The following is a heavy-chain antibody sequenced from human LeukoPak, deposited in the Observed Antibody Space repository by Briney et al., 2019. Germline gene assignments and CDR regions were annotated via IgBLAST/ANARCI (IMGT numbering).Heavy chain of an antibody. CDR3: TRDYYSLGSYYPYYFDY. CDR1: GFTFGDHA. CDR2: IRSKAYGATT. J-gene: IGHJ4*02. D-gene: IGHD3-10*01. Sequence: GGSLRLSRSASGFTFGDHAISWVRQAPGKGLEWVGFIRSKAYGATTEYAAAVEGRFSISRDDSKSIAYLQMNSLETEDTAFYYCTRDYYSLGSYYPYYFDYWGQGTLVTVSS. V-gene: IGHV3-49*04.